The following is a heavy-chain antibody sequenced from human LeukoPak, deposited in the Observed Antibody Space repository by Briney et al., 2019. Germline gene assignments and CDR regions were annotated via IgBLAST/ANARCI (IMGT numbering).Heavy chain of an antibody. CDR2: IYHSGGT. CDR1: GYSISSGYY. CDR3: ARESRNYDYYYYYMDV. V-gene: IGHV4-38-2*02. D-gene: IGHD1-14*01. J-gene: IGHJ6*03. Sequence: SETLSLTCTVSGYSISSGYYWGWIRQPPGKGLEWIGSIYHSGGTYYNPSLKSRVTISVDTSKNQFSLKLSSVTAADTAVYYCARESRNYDYYYYYMDVWGQGTTVTVSS.